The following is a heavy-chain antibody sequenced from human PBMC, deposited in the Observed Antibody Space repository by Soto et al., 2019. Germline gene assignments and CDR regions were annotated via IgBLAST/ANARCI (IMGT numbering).Heavy chain of an antibody. CDR3: AKELALYGSGVYYYYMDV. J-gene: IGHJ6*03. V-gene: IGHV3-30*18. CDR2: ISYDGSNK. CDR1: GFTFSSYG. D-gene: IGHD3-10*01. Sequence: GGSLRLSCAASGFTFSSYGMHWVRQAPGKGLEWVAVISYDGSNKYYADSVKGRFTISRDNSKNTLYLQMNSLRAEDTAVYYCAKELALYGSGVYYYYMDVWGKGTTVTVSS.